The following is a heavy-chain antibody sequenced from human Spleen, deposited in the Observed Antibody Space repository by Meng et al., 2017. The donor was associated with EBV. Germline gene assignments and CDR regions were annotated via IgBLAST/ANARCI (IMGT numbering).Heavy chain of an antibody. J-gene: IGHJ5*02. CDR1: GGSISTPNYY. CDR2: FYSVATT. D-gene: IGHD6-19*01. V-gene: IGHV4-39*01. Sequence: QLQLQESGPGLVKPSEPLSLICTVSGGSISTPNYYWGWIRQPPGKGLEWIGTFYSVATTFYNPSLKSRLTISVDTSKNQFSLRLTSVTAADTAVYYCARPFPSWQSPRLDPFGAWGQGTLVTFSS. CDR3: ARPFPSWQSPRLDPFGA.